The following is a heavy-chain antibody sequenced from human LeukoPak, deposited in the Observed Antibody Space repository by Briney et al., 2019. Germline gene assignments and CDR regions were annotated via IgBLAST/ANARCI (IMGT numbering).Heavy chain of an antibody. D-gene: IGHD4-17*01. CDR1: GGSISSYY. V-gene: IGHV4-59*01. CDR3: ARALQHDYGDYAPQKGGFDI. CDR2: IYYSGST. Sequence: SETLSLTCTVSGGSISSYYWSWIRQPPAKGLDWIGCIYYSGSTNYNPSLKSRVTISVDTSENQFSLKLSSVTAADTAVYYCARALQHDYGDYAPQKGGFDIWGQGAMVTVSS. J-gene: IGHJ3*02.